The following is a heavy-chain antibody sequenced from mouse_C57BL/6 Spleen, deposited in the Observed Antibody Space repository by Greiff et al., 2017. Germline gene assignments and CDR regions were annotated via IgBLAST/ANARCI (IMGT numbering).Heavy chain of an antibody. V-gene: IGHV1-80*01. CDR1: GYAFSSYW. CDR3: ARSGYSNYRVFAY. Sequence: QVQLKESGAELVKPGASVKISCKASGYAFSSYWMNWVKQRPGKGLEWIGQIYPGDGDTNYNGKFKGKATLTADKSSSTAYMQLSSLTSEDSAVYFCARSGYSNYRVFAYWGQGTLVTVSA. J-gene: IGHJ3*01. CDR2: IYPGDGDT. D-gene: IGHD2-5*01.